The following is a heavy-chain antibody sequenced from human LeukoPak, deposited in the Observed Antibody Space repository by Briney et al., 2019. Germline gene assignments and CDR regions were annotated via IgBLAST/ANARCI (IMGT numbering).Heavy chain of an antibody. CDR3: AKDGDAFDI. Sequence: GGSLRLSCAASGFTFTSYWMHWVRQAPGKGLVWVSRVNGDGSSTTYADSVKGRFTISRDNAKNTLYLQMNSLRAEDTAVYYCAKDGDAFDIWGQGTMVTVSS. CDR1: GFTFTSYW. J-gene: IGHJ3*02. CDR2: VNGDGSST. V-gene: IGHV3-74*01.